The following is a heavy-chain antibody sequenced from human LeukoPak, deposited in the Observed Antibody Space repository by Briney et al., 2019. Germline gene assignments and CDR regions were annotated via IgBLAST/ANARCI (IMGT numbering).Heavy chain of an antibody. CDR1: GFTFSSYG. J-gene: IGHJ5*02. CDR3: ARDMVRGVIIHTPRRDWFDP. V-gene: IGHV3-30*03. D-gene: IGHD3-10*01. CDR2: ISYDGSNK. Sequence: GGSLRLSCAASGFTFSSYGMHWVRQAPGKGLEWVAVISYDGSNKYYADSVKGRFTISRDNSKNTLYLQMNSLRAEDTAVYYCARDMVRGVIIHTPRRDWFDPWGQGTLFTVPS.